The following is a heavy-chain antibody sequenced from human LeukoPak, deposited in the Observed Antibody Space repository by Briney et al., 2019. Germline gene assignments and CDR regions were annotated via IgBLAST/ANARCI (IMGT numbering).Heavy chain of an antibody. J-gene: IGHJ4*02. V-gene: IGHV5-51*01. Sequence: GESLKISCEGSGGSFTKFWIGWVRQMPGKGLELMGIIYPADSDTRYSPSFQGQVTISADKSISTAYLQWSSLKASDTAMYYCARRRGYSYNEIDYWGQGTLVTVSS. CDR3: ARRRGYSYNEIDY. CDR2: IYPADSDT. D-gene: IGHD5-18*01. CDR1: GGSFTKFW.